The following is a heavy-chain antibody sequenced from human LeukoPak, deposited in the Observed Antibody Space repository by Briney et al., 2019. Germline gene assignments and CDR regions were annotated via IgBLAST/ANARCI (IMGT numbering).Heavy chain of an antibody. Sequence: GASVTVSFKSSGYTFTSYHINWVRQATGQGLEWMGWMNPNSGDRGYAQKFQGRVTITRDTSISTAYMELSSLRSEDTAVYFCARTTSLTASGYDYWGQGTLVTVSS. D-gene: IGHD4-17*01. CDR1: GYTFTSYH. J-gene: IGHJ4*02. V-gene: IGHV1-8*03. CDR2: MNPNSGDR. CDR3: ARTTSLTASGYDY.